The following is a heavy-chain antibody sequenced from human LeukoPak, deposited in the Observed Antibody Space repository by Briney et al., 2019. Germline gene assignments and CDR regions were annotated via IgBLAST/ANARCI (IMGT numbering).Heavy chain of an antibody. J-gene: IGHJ4*02. Sequence: SVKVSCKASGGTFSSYAISWVRQAPGQGLEWMGGIIPIFGTANYAQKFQGRVTITADESTSTAYMEPSSLRSEDTAVYYCARDHPGDFTYFDYWGQGTLVTVSS. V-gene: IGHV1-69*01. D-gene: IGHD4-17*01. CDR2: IIPIFGTA. CDR3: ARDHPGDFTYFDY. CDR1: GGTFSSYA.